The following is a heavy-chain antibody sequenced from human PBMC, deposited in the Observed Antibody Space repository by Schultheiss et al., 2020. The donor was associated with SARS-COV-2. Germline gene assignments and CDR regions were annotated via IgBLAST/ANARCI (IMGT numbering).Heavy chain of an antibody. CDR3: ARDVLGGKGY. D-gene: IGHD4-23*01. V-gene: IGHV3-23*01. CDR1: GFTFSSYA. J-gene: IGHJ4*02. Sequence: GESLKISCAASGFTFSSYAMSWVRQAPGKGLEWVSAISGSGGSTYYADSVKGRFTISRDNSKNTLYLQMNSLRAEDTAVYYCARDVLGGKGYWGQGTLVTVSS. CDR2: ISGSGGST.